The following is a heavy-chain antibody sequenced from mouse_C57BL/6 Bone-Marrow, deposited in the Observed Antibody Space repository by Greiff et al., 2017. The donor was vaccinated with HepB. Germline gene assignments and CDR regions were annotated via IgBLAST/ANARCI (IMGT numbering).Heavy chain of an antibody. Sequence: EVKLVESGPGLVKPSQSLSLTCSVTGYSITSGYYWNWIRQFPGNKLEWMGYISYDGSNNYNPSLKNRISITRDTSKNQFFLKLNSVTTEDTATYYCARKELLRDYGYFDVWGTGTTVTVSS. CDR1: GYSITSGYY. V-gene: IGHV3-6*01. D-gene: IGHD1-1*01. J-gene: IGHJ1*03. CDR3: ARKELLRDYGYFDV. CDR2: ISYDGSN.